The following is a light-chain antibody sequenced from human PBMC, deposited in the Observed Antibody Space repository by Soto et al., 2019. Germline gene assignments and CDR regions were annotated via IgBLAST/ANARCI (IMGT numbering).Light chain of an antibody. J-gene: IGKJ1*01. CDR2: KAS. CDR1: QSLDRDY. CDR3: HQYDSYPRT. V-gene: IGKV1-5*03. Sequence: IQMTQSPSTLSASLGDRVTMTCRASQSLDRDYFAWYQQKPGKAPKLLIYKASTLESGVPSRFSGGGSGTAFSLTINSLQSDDFATYYYHQYDSYPRTFGQGTKV.